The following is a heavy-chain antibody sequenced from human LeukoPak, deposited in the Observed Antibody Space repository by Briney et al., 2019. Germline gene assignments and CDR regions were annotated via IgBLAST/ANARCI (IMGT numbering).Heavy chain of an antibody. CDR2: IVSNGDTR. CDR3: VNPGWYYDSSGYSYYYDMDV. V-gene: IGHV3-64D*09. D-gene: IGHD3-22*01. Sequence: GGSLRHSCSASGFTFSRYGMHWVRHAPGKGLEYVSAIVSNGDTRYYADSVKGRFTISRDNAKNTLYLQMSSLRPDDTAVYYCVNPGWYYDSSGYSYYYDMDVWGQGTTVTVSS. J-gene: IGHJ6*02. CDR1: GFTFSRYG.